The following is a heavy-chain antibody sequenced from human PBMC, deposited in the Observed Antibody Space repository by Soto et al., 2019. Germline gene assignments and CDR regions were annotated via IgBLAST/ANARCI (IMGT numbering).Heavy chain of an antibody. CDR3: ARMVGDVLVPAASYYYGMDV. D-gene: IGHD2-2*01. V-gene: IGHV3-66*01. CDR1: GFTVSSNY. Sequence: HPGGSLRLSCAASGFTVSSNYMSWVRQAPGKGLEWVSVIYSGGSTYYADSVKGRFTISRDNSKNTLYLQMNSLRAEDTAVYYCARMVGDVLVPAASYYYGMDVWGQGTTVTVSS. CDR2: IYSGGST. J-gene: IGHJ6*02.